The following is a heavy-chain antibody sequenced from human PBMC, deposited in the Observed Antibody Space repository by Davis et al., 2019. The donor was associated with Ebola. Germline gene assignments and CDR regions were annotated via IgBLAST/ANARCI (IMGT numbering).Heavy chain of an antibody. CDR3: ARGAVESVGYYFDQ. D-gene: IGHD1-26*01. CDR1: GFTFSSYA. CDR2: VSGSGRNT. V-gene: IGHV3-23*01. J-gene: IGHJ4*02. Sequence: GESLKISCAASGFTFSSYAMIWVRQAPGKGLEWVSSVSGSGRNTYYADSVKGRLTISRDNSRNTVYLEMHSLRAEDTAVYYCARGAVESVGYYFDQWGQGELVTVSS.